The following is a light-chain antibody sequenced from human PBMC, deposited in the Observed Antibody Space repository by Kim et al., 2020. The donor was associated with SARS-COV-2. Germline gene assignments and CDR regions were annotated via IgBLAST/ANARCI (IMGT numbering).Light chain of an antibody. CDR3: VLHYGAVQV. CDR1: TGAVTSDYY. CDR2: STN. J-gene: IGLJ3*02. V-gene: IGLV7-43*01. Sequence: QAAVTQEPSLTVSPGGTVTLTCASNTGAVTSDYYPNWFQQKPGQTPRPLIYSTNNKHSWTPARFSASLLGGKAALTLSGVQPEDEAVYYCVLHYGAVQVFGAGTKLTVL.